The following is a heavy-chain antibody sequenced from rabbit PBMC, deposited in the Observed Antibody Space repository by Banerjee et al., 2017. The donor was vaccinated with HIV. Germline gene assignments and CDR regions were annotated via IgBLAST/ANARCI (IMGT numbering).Heavy chain of an antibody. CDR2: IYGGSSAST. CDR3: ARDLAGVIGWNFNF. V-gene: IGHV1S45*01. Sequence: QEQLEESGGDLVKPEGSLTLTCTASGFSFSYKYVMCWVRQAPGKGLEWIGCIYGGSSASTWYGSWAKGRFTISKNSSTTVTLQMTSLTAADTASYFCARDLAGVIGWNFNFWGQGTLVTVS. J-gene: IGHJ3*01. D-gene: IGHD4-1*01. CDR1: GFSFSYKYV.